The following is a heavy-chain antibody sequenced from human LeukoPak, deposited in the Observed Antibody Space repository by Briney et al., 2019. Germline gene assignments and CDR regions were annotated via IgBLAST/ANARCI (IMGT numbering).Heavy chain of an antibody. CDR2: MDPSGSQK. J-gene: IGHJ4*02. V-gene: IGHV3-7*01. D-gene: IGHD3-10*01. Sequence: GGSLRLSCAASGLTFNRSWLNWVRQAPGRGPEWVANMDPSGSQKRYVDTVKGRFTISKDNPGTSLYLEMNSLRTEDTAIYYCAIWASGNYWGQGTLVTVSS. CDR3: AIWASGNY. CDR1: GLTFNRSW.